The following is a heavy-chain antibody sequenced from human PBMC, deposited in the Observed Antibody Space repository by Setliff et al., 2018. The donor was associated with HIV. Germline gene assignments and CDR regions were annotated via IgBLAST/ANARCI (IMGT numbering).Heavy chain of an antibody. D-gene: IGHD6-25*01. CDR1: GGTFSSYA. V-gene: IGHV1-2*02. CDR3: ARDVAAADAFDI. CDR2: INPNSGGT. Sequence: ASVKVSCKASGGTFSSYAISWVRQAPGQGLERMGWINPNSGGTNYAQKFQGRVTMTRDTSISTAYMELSRLRSDDTAVYYCARDVAAADAFDIWGQGTMVTVSS. J-gene: IGHJ3*02.